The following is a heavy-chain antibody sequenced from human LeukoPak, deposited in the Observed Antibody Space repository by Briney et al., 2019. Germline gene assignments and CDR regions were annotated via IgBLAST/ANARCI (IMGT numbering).Heavy chain of an antibody. CDR2: ISYDGSNK. J-gene: IGHJ4*02. CDR3: AREGATAMVDY. Sequence: GGSLRLSCAASGFTFSSYGMHWVRQAPGKGLEWVAVISYDGSNKYYADSVKGRFTISRDNSKNTLYLQMNSLRAEDTAVYYCAREGATAMVDYWGQGTLVTVSS. V-gene: IGHV3-30*03. D-gene: IGHD5-18*01. CDR1: GFTFSSYG.